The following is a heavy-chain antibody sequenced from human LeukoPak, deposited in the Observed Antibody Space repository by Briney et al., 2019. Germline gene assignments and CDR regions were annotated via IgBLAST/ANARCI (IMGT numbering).Heavy chain of an antibody. V-gene: IGHV3-7*01. CDR2: IKPDGSET. D-gene: IGHD3-10*01. CDR3: PRDGGELWPLDE. Sequence: GGSLRLSCVASGSPFKCYWMTWVRQSPGKGLDWVANIKPDGSETNYLDSVKGRFTISRYNARDSLFLEMNTLRVDDTAVYYCPRDGGELWPLDEWGQGILVTVSS. CDR1: GSPFKCYW. J-gene: IGHJ4*02.